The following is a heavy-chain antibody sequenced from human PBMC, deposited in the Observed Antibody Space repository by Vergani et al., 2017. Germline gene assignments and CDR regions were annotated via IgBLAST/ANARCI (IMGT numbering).Heavy chain of an antibody. D-gene: IGHD3-9*01. CDR3: VMDAVIYDVLTGYYIGLDS. V-gene: IGHV4-38-2*01. J-gene: IGHJ4*02. CDR1: NSSINSNYY. Sequence: QVQLQESGPGLVQPAETLSLTCVVSNSSINSNYYWGWIRQSPGQGLEWLASVSHSGSTFSNPSLKSRVTISVDKSKKLISLVLNFVTSADTAVYYCVMDAVIYDVLTGYYIGLDSWGQGTLVTVSS. CDR2: VSHSGST.